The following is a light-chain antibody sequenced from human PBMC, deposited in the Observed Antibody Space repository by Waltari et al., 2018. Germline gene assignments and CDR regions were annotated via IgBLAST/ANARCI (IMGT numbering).Light chain of an antibody. V-gene: IGLV2-8*01. CDR1: SSDVGGFVY. CDR3: SSFAGSSQML. CDR2: EFS. J-gene: IGLJ2*01. Sequence: QSALTQPPSASGSPGQSVPISCTGTSSDVGGFVYVSWSQQHPGKVPSLMIYEFSKRPSGVPDRFSGSKSGNTASLTVSGLQVEDEADYYCSSFAGSSQMLFGGGTKLTVL.